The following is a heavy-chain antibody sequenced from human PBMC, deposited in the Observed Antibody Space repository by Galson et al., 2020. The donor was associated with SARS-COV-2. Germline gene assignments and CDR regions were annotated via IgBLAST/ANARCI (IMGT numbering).Heavy chain of an antibody. CDR1: GGSISSGGYY. CDR3: ARAQRNCSSTSCYTYYYYYYMDV. V-gene: IGHV4-31*03. CDR2: IYYSGST. D-gene: IGHD2-2*02. J-gene: IGHJ6*03. Sequence: SETLSLTCTVSGGSISSGGYYWSWIRQHPGKGLEWIGYIYYSGSTYYNPSLKSRVTISVDTSKNQFSLKLSSVTAADTAVYYCARAQRNCSSTSCYTYYYYYYMDVWGKGTTVTVSS.